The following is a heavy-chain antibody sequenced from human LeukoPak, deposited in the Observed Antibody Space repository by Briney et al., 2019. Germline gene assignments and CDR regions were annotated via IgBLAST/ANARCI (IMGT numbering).Heavy chain of an antibody. V-gene: IGHV4-34*01. D-gene: IGHD3-3*02. CDR1: GGSFSGYY. J-gene: IGHJ5*02. CDR3: ARHFSLDP. CDR2: INHSGST. Sequence: SETLPLTCAVYGGSFSGYYWSWIRQPPGRGLEWIGEINHSGSTNYNPSLKSRVTTSVDTSKNQFSLKLSSVTAADTAVYYCARHFSLDPWGQGTLVTVSS.